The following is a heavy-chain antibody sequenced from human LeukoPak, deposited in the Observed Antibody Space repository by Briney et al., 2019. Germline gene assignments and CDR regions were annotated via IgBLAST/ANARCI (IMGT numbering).Heavy chain of an antibody. CDR2: IYYSGST. J-gene: IGHJ1*01. CDR1: GGSISSSSYY. Sequence: KPSETLSLTCTVSGGSISSSSYYWGWIRQPPGKGLEWIGSIYYSGSTYYNPSLKSRVTISVDTSKNQFSLKPSSVTAADTALYYCASLYCGGDCYSGFEYLQLWGQGTLVTVSS. CDR3: ASLYCGGDCYSGFEYLQL. D-gene: IGHD2-21*02. V-gene: IGHV4-39*01.